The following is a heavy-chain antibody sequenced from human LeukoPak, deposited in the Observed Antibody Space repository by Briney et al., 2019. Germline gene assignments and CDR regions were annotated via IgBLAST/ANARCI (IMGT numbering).Heavy chain of an antibody. CDR2: INHSGST. CDR1: GGSFSGYY. J-gene: IGHJ4*02. D-gene: IGHD3-10*01. CDR3: ARHLWFGEARVGYYFDY. V-gene: IGHV4-34*01. Sequence: SETLSLTCTVYGGSFSGYYWSWIRQPPGKGLEWIGEINHSGSTNYNPSLKSRVTISVDTSKNQFSLKLSSVTAADTAVYYCARHLWFGEARVGYYFDYWGQGTLVTVSS.